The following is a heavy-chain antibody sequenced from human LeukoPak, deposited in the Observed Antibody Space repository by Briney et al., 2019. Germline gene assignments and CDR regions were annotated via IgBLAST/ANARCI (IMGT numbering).Heavy chain of an antibody. V-gene: IGHV4-59*08. D-gene: IGHD2-2*01. CDR3: ARQRVPDY. CDR2: IYCSGST. CDR1: GGSFSGYY. J-gene: IGHJ4*02. Sequence: PSETLSLTCAVYGGSFSGYYWSWIRQHPGKGLEWIGYIYCSGSTYYNPSLKSRVTISVDTSKNQFSLKLSSVTAADTAVYYCARQRVPDYWGQGTLVTVSS.